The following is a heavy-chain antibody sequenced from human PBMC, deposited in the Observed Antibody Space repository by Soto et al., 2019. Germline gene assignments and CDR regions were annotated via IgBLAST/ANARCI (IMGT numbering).Heavy chain of an antibody. CDR2: IIPIFGTA. Sequence: SVKVSCKASGGTFSSYAISWVRQAPGQGLEWMGGIIPIFGTANYAQKFQGRVTITADESTSTAYMELSSLRSEDTAVYYCARDDIVVVPAAIRYYGMDVWGQGTTVTVSS. CDR1: GGTFSSYA. V-gene: IGHV1-69*13. D-gene: IGHD2-2*01. J-gene: IGHJ6*01. CDR3: ARDDIVVVPAAIRYYGMDV.